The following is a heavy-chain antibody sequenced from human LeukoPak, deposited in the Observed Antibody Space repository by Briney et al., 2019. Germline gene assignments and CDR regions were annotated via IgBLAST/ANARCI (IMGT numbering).Heavy chain of an antibody. CDR1: GFTFSVST. CDR2: IRNKANNYAT. V-gene: IGHV3-73*01. CDR3: TRLFWPDS. Sequence: GGSLKLSCAASGFTFSVSTVHWVRQASGKGLEWVGRIRNKANNYATAYGAAVKGRFTISRDDSLNTAYLQMNSLTTEDTALYFCTRLFWPDSWGQGTLVSVTS. D-gene: IGHD3-3*01. J-gene: IGHJ4*02.